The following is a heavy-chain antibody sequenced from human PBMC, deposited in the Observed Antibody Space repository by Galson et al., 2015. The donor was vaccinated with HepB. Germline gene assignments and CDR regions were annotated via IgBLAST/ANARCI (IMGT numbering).Heavy chain of an antibody. Sequence: SLRLSCAASGFTFSSYAMHWVRQAPGKGLEWVAVISYDGSNKYYADSVKGRFTISRDNSKNTLYLQMNSLRAADTAVYYCARDRPNELPGAFDIWGQGTMVTVSS. CDR1: GFTFSSYA. CDR2: ISYDGSNK. CDR3: ARDRPNELPGAFDI. J-gene: IGHJ3*02. D-gene: IGHD1-7*01. V-gene: IGHV3-30-3*01.